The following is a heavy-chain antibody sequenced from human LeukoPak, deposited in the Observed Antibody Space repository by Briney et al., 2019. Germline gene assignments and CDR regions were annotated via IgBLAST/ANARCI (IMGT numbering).Heavy chain of an antibody. CDR3: ASDKLLWFGEDYYMDV. CDR2: ISSSSSYI. V-gene: IGHV3-21*01. Sequence: PGGSLRLPCAASGFTFSSYSMNWVRQAPGKGLEWVSSISSSSSYIYYADSVKGRFTISRDNAKNSLYLQMNSLRAEDTAVYYCASDKLLWFGEDYYMDVWGKGTTVTVSS. CDR1: GFTFSSYS. D-gene: IGHD3-10*01. J-gene: IGHJ6*03.